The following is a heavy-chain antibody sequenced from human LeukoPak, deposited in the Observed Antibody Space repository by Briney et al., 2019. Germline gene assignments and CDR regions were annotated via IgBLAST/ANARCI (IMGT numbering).Heavy chain of an antibody. Sequence: GESLKISCKGSGYRFTSYWIGWVRQMPGKGLEWMGIIHPGDSDTGYSPSFQGQVTISADKSISTAYVQWSSLKASDSAMYYCERRSSYGDYVHWHLDLWGRGNLVTVSS. CDR1: GYRFTSYW. J-gene: IGHJ2*01. CDR2: IHPGDSDT. D-gene: IGHD4-17*01. V-gene: IGHV5-51*01. CDR3: ERRSSYGDYVHWHLDL.